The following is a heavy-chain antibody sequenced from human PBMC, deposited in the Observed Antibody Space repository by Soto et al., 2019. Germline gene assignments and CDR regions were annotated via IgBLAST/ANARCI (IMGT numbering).Heavy chain of an antibody. CDR2: INAGNGDT. Sequence: ASVKVSCKASGYTFTSYPMHWVRQAPGQGLEWMGWINAGNGDTKYSQKFQGRVTITRDTSAITAYMGLSSLRSEDTAVYYCARDWTHYDSSGPGDYWGQGTLVTVSS. V-gene: IGHV1-3*01. J-gene: IGHJ4*02. CDR3: ARDWTHYDSSGPGDY. CDR1: GYTFTSYP. D-gene: IGHD3-22*01.